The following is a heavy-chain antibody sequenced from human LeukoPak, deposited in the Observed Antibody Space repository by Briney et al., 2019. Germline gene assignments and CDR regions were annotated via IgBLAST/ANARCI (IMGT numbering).Heavy chain of an antibody. D-gene: IGHD3-10*01. CDR3: ARSLYGSGSYRLYYYYGMDV. J-gene: IGHJ6*02. V-gene: IGHV4-59*01. CDR2: IYYSGST. Sequence: SETLSLTCSVSGGSISSYYWSWLRQPPGKGLEWFGYIYYSGSTNYNPSLKSRVTISVDTSKNQFSLKLSSVTAADTAVYYCARSLYGSGSYRLYYYYGMDVWGQGTTVTVSS. CDR1: GGSISSYY.